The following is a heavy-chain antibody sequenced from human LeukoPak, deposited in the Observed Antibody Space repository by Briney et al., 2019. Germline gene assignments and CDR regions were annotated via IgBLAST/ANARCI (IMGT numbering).Heavy chain of an antibody. V-gene: IGHV4-4*07. CDR1: GGSISSYY. D-gene: IGHD6-19*01. CDR2: IYTSGST. Sequence: SETLSFTCTVSGGSISSYYWSWIRQPAGKGLEWIGRIYTSGSTNYNPSLKSRVTMSVDTSKNQFSLKLSSVTAADTAVYYCARDLHSYSSGWPDAFDIWGQGTMVTVSS. J-gene: IGHJ3*02. CDR3: ARDLHSYSSGWPDAFDI.